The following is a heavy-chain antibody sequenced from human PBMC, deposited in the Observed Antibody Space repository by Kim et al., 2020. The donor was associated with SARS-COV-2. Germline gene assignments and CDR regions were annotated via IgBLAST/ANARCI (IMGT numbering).Heavy chain of an antibody. CDR2: MSSDGGGT. D-gene: IGHD6-19*01. J-gene: IGHJ4*02. CDR1: GFSFSSCT. CDR3: ARVGYSSGWYFDY. V-gene: IGHV3-64*01. Sequence: GGSLRLSCVASGFSFSSCTMHWVRQAPGKGLEYVSAMSSDGGGTYYANSVKGRFTISRDNSKNTLYLQMGSLRAEDMAVYYCARVGYSSGWYFDYWGQGTLVTVSS.